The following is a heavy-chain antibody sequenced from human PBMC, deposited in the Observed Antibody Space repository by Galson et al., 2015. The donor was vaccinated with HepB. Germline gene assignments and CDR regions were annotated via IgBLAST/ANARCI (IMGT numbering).Heavy chain of an antibody. CDR2: IWYDGSNK. Sequence: SLRLSCAASGFTFSSYGMHWVRQAPGKGLEWVAVIWYDGSNKYYADSVKGRFTISRDNSKNTLYLQMNSLRAEDTAVYYCARDHGGLYSGSYSYYFDYWGQGTLVTVSS. CDR1: GFTFSSYG. V-gene: IGHV3-33*01. CDR3: ARDHGGLYSGSYSYYFDY. J-gene: IGHJ4*02. D-gene: IGHD1-26*01.